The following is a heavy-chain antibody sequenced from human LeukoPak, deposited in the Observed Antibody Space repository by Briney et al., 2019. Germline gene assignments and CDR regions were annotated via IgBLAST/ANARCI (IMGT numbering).Heavy chain of an antibody. D-gene: IGHD6-6*01. J-gene: IGHJ4*02. V-gene: IGHV4-39*01. CDR2: IYYSGST. CDR1: GGSISSSSYY. Sequence: SETLSLTCTVSGGSISSSSYYWGWIRQPPGKGLEWIGSIYYSGSTYYNPSLKSRVTISVDTSKNQFSLKLSSVTAADTAVYYCARGRSIAARPYYFDYWGQGTLVTVSS. CDR3: ARGRSIAARPYYFDY.